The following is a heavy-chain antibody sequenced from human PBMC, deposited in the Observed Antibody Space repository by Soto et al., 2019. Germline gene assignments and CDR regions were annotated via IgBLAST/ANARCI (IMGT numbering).Heavy chain of an antibody. CDR1: GYTFTSYG. D-gene: IGHD6-13*01. Sequence: GASVKVSCKASGYTFTSYGISWVRQAPGQGLEWMGWISAYNGNTNYAQKLQGRVTMTTDTSTSTAYMELRSLRSDDTAVYYCARDGKSSSWYFWWFDPWGQGTLVTVSS. CDR2: ISAYNGNT. J-gene: IGHJ5*02. CDR3: ARDGKSSSWYFWWFDP. V-gene: IGHV1-18*01.